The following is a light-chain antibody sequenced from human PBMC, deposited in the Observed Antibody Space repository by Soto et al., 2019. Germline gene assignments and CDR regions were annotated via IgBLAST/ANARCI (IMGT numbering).Light chain of an antibody. J-gene: IGLJ3*02. Sequence: QSALTQTASVSGSPGQSITISCTGTSSDIGGYNFVSWYQQRPGKAPKLMIYEVSNRPSGVSNRFSGSKSGNTASLTISGLQAEDEADYYCSSYTTSSTRVFGGGTKLTVL. CDR3: SSYTTSSTRV. CDR1: SSDIGGYNF. V-gene: IGLV2-14*01. CDR2: EVS.